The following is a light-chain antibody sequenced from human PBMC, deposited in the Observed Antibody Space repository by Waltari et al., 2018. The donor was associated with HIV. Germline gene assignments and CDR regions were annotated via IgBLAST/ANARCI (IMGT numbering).Light chain of an antibody. CDR3: AAWDDSLNGPV. CDR2: SNN. J-gene: IGLJ3*02. Sequence: QSVLTQPPSASGPPRHRVPLPCSGSSSNLGSNTSNWYQQLPGTAPKLLIYSNNQRPSGVPNRFSGSKSGTSASLAISGLQSEDEADYYCAAWDDSLNGPVFGGGTKLTVL. CDR1: SSNLGSNT. V-gene: IGLV1-44*01.